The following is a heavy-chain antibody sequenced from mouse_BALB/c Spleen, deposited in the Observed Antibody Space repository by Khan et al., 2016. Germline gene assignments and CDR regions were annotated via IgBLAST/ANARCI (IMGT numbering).Heavy chain of an antibody. D-gene: IGHD2-2*01. CDR1: GYTFTNYG. J-gene: IGHJ2*01. CDR3: ARYGYDGFDD. CDR2: INTNTGEP. V-gene: IGHV9-3*02. Sequence: QIQLVQSGPELKKPGETVKISCKASGYTFTNYGMNWVKQAPGKGLKWMGWINTNTGEPTYAEEFKGRFALSLETSASTAYLQINNLKDEDTATYFCARYGYDGFDDWGQGTTLTVSS.